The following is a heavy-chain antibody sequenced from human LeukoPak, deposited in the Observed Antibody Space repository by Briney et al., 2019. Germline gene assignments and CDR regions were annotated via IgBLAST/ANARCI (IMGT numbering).Heavy chain of an antibody. J-gene: IGHJ4*02. CDR3: ARGDLLTGYYLYSLDC. Sequence: ASVKVSCKASGYTFTDYYMLWVRQAPGQGLEWMGWINLNTGDTNYEQKFQGRVTMIRDTSISTAFMELSSLRSDDTALYYCARGDLLTGYYLYSLDCWGQGTLVTVSS. CDR2: INLNTGDT. D-gene: IGHD3-9*01. V-gene: IGHV1-2*02. CDR1: GYTFTDYY.